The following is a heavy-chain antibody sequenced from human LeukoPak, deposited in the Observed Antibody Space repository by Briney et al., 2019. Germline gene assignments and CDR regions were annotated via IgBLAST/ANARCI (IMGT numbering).Heavy chain of an antibody. Sequence: GESLKISCKGSGYSFTSYWIGWVRQMPGKGLEWMGIIYPGDSDTRYSPSFQGQVTISADKSISTAYLQWSSLKASDTAMYYCARRGVYCRSTSCYYLDYWGQGTLVTVSS. J-gene: IGHJ4*02. V-gene: IGHV5-51*01. D-gene: IGHD2-2*01. CDR1: GYSFTSYW. CDR3: ARRGVYCRSTSCYYLDY. CDR2: IYPGDSDT.